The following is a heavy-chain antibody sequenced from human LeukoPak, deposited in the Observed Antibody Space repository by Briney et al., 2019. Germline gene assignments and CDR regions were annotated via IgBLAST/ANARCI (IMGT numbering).Heavy chain of an antibody. Sequence: GGSLTLSFAASGFSVSLNYMKWVRQAPGRGLEWVSILYSGSDPYYADSVKGRFTISRDSSKNMLFLHMNGLRAEDTAVYYCARVGDHFHWYLDLWGRGTLVTVSS. J-gene: IGHJ2*01. V-gene: IGHV3-53*01. CDR3: ARVGDHFHWYLDL. D-gene: IGHD3-3*02. CDR1: GFSVSLNY. CDR2: LYSGSDP.